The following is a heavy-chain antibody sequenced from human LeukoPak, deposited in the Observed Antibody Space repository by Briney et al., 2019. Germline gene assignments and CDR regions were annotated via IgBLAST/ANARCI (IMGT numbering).Heavy chain of an antibody. Sequence: SETLSLTCTVSGGPISSSSYYWGWVRQPPGKGLEWIGSIYYSGSTYYNPSLKSRVTISVDTSKNQFSLKLSSVTAADTAVYYCARRRGQSFWFDPWGQGTLVTVSS. J-gene: IGHJ5*02. CDR1: GGPISSSSYY. CDR3: ARRRGQSFWFDP. CDR2: IYYSGST. V-gene: IGHV4-39*01.